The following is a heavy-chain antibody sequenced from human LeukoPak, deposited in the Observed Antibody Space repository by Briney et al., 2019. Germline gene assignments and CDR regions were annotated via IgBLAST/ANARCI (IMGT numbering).Heavy chain of an antibody. J-gene: IGHJ6*03. CDR2: INHSGST. CDR1: GYSISSGYY. CDR3: ARETYYYYYMDV. Sequence: PSETLSLTCTVSGYSISSGYYWSWIRQPPGKGLEWIGEINHSGSTNYNPSLKSRVTISVDTSKNQFSLKLSSVTAADTAVYYCARETYYYYYMDVWGKGTTVTVSS. V-gene: IGHV4-38-2*02.